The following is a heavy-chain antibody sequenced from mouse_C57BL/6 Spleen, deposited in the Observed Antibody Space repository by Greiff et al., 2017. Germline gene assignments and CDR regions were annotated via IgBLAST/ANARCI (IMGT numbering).Heavy chain of an antibody. Sequence: QVQLQQPGTELVKPGASVKLSCKASGYTFTSYWMHWVKQRPGQGLEWIGNINPSNGGTNYNEKFKSKATLAVAKSSSTAYMQLSSLTSEDSAVYYCARSQLTETDYFDYWGQGTTLTVSS. CDR1: GYTFTSYW. V-gene: IGHV1-53*01. CDR3: ARSQLTETDYFDY. J-gene: IGHJ2*01. CDR2: INPSNGGT. D-gene: IGHD4-1*01.